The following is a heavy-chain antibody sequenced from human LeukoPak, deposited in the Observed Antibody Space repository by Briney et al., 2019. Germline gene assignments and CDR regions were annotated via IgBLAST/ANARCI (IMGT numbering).Heavy chain of an antibody. CDR1: GYTFTGYY. CDR2: INPNSGGT. J-gene: IGHJ4*02. V-gene: IGHV1-2*02. CDR3: ARQGDYGGNAEGY. Sequence: GASVKVSCKASGYTFTGYYMHWVRQAPGQGLEWMGWINPNSGGTNYAQKFQGRVTMTRDTSISTAYLQWSSLKASDTAMYYCARQGDYGGNAEGYWGQGTLVTVSS. D-gene: IGHD4-23*01.